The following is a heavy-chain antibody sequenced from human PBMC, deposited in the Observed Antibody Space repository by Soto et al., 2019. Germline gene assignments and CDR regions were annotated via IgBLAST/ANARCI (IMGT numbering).Heavy chain of an antibody. V-gene: IGHV4-59*08. CDR3: ARHDKQLGKEYFYYGMDI. CDR2: IYYSGTT. D-gene: IGHD6-13*01. Sequence: SETLSLTCTVSGGSISSYYWSWIRQPPGKGLEWIGYIYYSGTTNYNPSLRSRVTILVDTSKNQFSLKLSSVTAADTAVYYCARHDKQLGKEYFYYGMDIWGQGTTVT. CDR1: GGSISSYY. J-gene: IGHJ6*02.